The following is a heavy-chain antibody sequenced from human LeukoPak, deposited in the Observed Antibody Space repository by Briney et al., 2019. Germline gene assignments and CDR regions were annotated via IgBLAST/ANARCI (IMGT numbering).Heavy chain of an antibody. CDR3: ARQPAGGLRLGELSLARGNWFDP. CDR1: GGSISSSSYY. CDR2: IYYSGST. D-gene: IGHD3-16*02. Sequence: NSSETLSLTCTVSGGSISSSSYYWGWIRQPPGKGLEWIGSIYYSGSTYYNPSLKSRVTISVDTSKNQFSLKLSSVTAADTAVYYCARQPAGGLRLGELSLARGNWFDPWGQGTLVTVSS. J-gene: IGHJ5*02. V-gene: IGHV4-39*01.